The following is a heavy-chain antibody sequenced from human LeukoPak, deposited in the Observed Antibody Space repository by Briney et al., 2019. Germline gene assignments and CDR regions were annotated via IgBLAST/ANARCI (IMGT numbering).Heavy chain of an antibody. D-gene: IGHD2-8*01. CDR3: ASGAGIVLMVYPGPPPLYGMDV. Sequence: ASVKVSCKASGGTFSSYAISWVRQAPGQGLEWMGRIIPILGIANYAQKFQGRVTITADKSTSTAYVELSSLRSEDTAVYYCASGAGIVLMVYPGPPPLYGMDVWGQGTTVTVSS. J-gene: IGHJ6*02. CDR1: GGTFSSYA. V-gene: IGHV1-69*04. CDR2: IIPILGIA.